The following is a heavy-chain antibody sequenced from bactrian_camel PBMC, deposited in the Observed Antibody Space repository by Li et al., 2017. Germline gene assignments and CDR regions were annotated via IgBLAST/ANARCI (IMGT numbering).Heavy chain of an antibody. D-gene: IGHD1*01. CDR1: KPLVSARC. V-gene: IGHV3S53*01. Sequence: HVQLVESGGGSVQVGESLTLSCKVSKPLVSARCMAWFRQSPGREREAIATIASDGTPDYLDFVKGRFTISKDNFKDIVYLQMNSLKPEDTAMYYCAASGADCHIWRAYNYWGQGTQVTVS. J-gene: IGHJ4*01. CDR2: IASDGTP. CDR3: AASGADCHIWRAYNY.